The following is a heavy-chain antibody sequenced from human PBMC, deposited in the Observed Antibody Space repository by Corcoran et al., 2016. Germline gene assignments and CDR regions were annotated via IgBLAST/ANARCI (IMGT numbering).Heavy chain of an antibody. V-gene: IGHV5-51*01. CDR2: IYPGDSDT. CDR3: ATKYSGSDLDDAFDI. J-gene: IGHJ3*02. CDR1: GYSFTSYW. D-gene: IGHD1-26*01. Sequence: EVQLVQSGAEVKKPGESLKISCKGSGYSFTSYWIGWVRQMPGKGLEWMGIIYPGDSDTRYSPAFQGQVNISADKSISTAYLQWSSLKDSDTAMYYCATKYSGSDLDDAFDIWGKGTMVTVSS.